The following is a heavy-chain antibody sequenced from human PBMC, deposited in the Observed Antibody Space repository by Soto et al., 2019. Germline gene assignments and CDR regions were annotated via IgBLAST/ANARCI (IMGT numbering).Heavy chain of an antibody. CDR1: GYALNYYP. D-gene: IGHD2-2*01. V-gene: IGHV1-8*02. Sequence: GASVKVSCTASGYALNYYPMLWARQVPEQGPEWMGRMDPNSGSTGYAQKFQGRVTMTRNTSTSTAYMELSSLRSEDTAVYYCASLGYCSSTSCKGWFDPWGQGTLVTVSS. CDR2: MDPNSGST. CDR3: ASLGYCSSTSCKGWFDP. J-gene: IGHJ5*02.